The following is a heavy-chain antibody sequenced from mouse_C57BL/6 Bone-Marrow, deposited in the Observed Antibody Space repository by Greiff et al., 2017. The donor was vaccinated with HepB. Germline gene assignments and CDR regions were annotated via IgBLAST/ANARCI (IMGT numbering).Heavy chain of an antibody. D-gene: IGHD2-5*01. J-gene: IGHJ4*01. CDR3: TRHSNFPLAMDY. V-gene: IGHV14-1*01. CDR1: GFNIKDYY. Sequence: VQLKQSGAELVRPGASVKLSCTASGFNIKDYYMHWVKQRPEQGLEWIGRIDPEDGDTEYAPKFQGKATMTADTSSNTAYLQLSSLTSEDTAVYYCTRHSNFPLAMDYWGQGTSVTVSS. CDR2: IDPEDGDT.